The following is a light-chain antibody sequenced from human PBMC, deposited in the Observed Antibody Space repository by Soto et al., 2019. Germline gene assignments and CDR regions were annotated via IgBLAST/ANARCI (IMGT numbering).Light chain of an antibody. V-gene: IGKV1D-13*01. CDR2: DAS. J-gene: IGKJ4*01. Sequence: AIQLTQSPSSLSASVGDRVTITCRASQGISSALAWYQQKSWKAPKLLIYDASSLESGVPSRFSGSGSGTDFTLTISSLQPEDFATYYCQQFNNYPLTFGGGTKVEIK. CDR1: QGISSA. CDR3: QQFNNYPLT.